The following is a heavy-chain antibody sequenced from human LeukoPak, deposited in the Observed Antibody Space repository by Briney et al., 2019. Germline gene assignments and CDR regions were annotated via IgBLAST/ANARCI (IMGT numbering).Heavy chain of an antibody. CDR3: ARYYYGMDV. CDR1: GGSISSGSYY. J-gene: IGHJ6*02. CDR2: IYTSGST. Sequence: PSETLSLTCTVSGGSISSGSYYWSWNRQPAGKGLEWIGRIYTSGSTNYNPSLKSRVTMSVDTSKNQFSLKLSSVTAADTAVYYCARYYYGMDVWGQGTTVTVSS. V-gene: IGHV4-61*02.